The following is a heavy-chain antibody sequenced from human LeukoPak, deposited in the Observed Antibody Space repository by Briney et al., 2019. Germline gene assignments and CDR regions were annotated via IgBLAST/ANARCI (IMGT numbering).Heavy chain of an antibody. V-gene: IGHV1-58*02. J-gene: IGHJ6*02. CDR2: IVVGSGNT. D-gene: IGHD5-12*01. Sequence: SAKVSCKASGFTFTSSAMQWVRQARGQRLEWIGWIVVGSGNTNYAQKFQERVTITRDMSTSTAYMELSSLRSEDTAVYYCAADRSRGYSGYENNYYYGMDVWGQGTTVTVSS. CDR1: GFTFTSSA. CDR3: AADRSRGYSGYENNYYYGMDV.